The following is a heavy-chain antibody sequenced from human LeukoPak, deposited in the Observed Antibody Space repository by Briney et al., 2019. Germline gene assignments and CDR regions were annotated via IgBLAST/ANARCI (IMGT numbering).Heavy chain of an antibody. CDR1: GFTFSSYS. Sequence: GGSLRLSCAASGFTFSSYSMNWVRQAPGKGLEWVSYISSSSNTIYYADSVKGRFTISRDNAKNSLFLQMNSLGAEDTAVYYCASMTTYCGGDCFFFDYWGQGTLVTVSS. CDR2: ISSSSNTI. D-gene: IGHD2-21*02. V-gene: IGHV3-48*04. CDR3: ASMTTYCGGDCFFFDY. J-gene: IGHJ4*02.